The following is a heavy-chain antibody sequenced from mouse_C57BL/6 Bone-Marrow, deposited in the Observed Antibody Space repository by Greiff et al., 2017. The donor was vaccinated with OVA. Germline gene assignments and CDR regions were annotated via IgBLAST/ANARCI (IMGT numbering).Heavy chain of an antibody. CDR3: ARPFTVVAPYYAMDY. CDR2: IYPGSGST. V-gene: IGHV1-55*01. D-gene: IGHD1-1*01. CDR1: GYTFTSYW. Sequence: QVQLQQPGAELVKPGASVKMSCKASGYTFTSYWITWVKQRPGQGLEWIGDIYPGSGSTNYNEKFKSKATLTVDTSSSTAYMQLSSLTSEDSAVYYCARPFTVVAPYYAMDYWGQGTSVTVSS. J-gene: IGHJ4*01.